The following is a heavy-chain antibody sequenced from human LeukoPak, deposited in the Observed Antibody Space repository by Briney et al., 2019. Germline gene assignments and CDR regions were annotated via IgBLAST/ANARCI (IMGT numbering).Heavy chain of an antibody. CDR3: AKTGYYYYDGVDV. CDR1: GFTFRTYA. CDR2: VSGSGGAT. J-gene: IGHJ6*02. Sequence: GGSLRLSCAASGFTFRTYAMSWVRQAPGKGLEWVSVVSGSGGATYYADSVKGRFTISRDNSKNTLYLQMNSLRAEDTAIYYCAKTGYYYYDGVDVWGQGTTVTVPS. D-gene: IGHD1-1*01. V-gene: IGHV3-23*01.